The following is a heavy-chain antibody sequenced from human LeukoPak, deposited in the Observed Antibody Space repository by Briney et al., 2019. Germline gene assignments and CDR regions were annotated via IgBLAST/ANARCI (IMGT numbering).Heavy chain of an antibody. CDR2: ISYDGSNK. V-gene: IGHV3-30-3*01. CDR3: ASSDDSSGYYFYYFDY. J-gene: IGHJ4*02. Sequence: PGGSLRLSCAASGFTFSSYAMHWVRQAPGKGLEWVAVISYDGSNKYYADSVKGRFTISRDNSKNTLYLQMNSLRAEDTAVYYCASSDDSSGYYFYYFDYWGQGTLVTVSS. D-gene: IGHD3-22*01. CDR1: GFTFSSYA.